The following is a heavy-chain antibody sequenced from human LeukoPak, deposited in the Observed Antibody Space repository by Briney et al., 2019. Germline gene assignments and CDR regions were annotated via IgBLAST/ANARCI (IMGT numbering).Heavy chain of an antibody. V-gene: IGHV4-59*01. CDR2: IYYSGST. Sequence: SETLSLSCTVSGGSISSYYWSWIRQPPGKGLEWIGYIYYSGSTKYNPSLKSRVTISVDTSKNQFSLELSSVTAADTAVYYCARVVDHGYSDYWGLGTLVTVSS. J-gene: IGHJ4*02. CDR3: ARVVDHGYSDY. D-gene: IGHD5-24*01. CDR1: GGSISSYY.